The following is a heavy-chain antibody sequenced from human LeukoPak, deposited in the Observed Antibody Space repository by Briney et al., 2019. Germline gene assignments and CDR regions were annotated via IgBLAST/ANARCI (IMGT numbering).Heavy chain of an antibody. CDR1: GFTFSGSA. V-gene: IGHV3-73*01. Sequence: GESLRLSCAASGFTFSGSAMHWVRQVSGKGLEWVGRIGSKANSYATAYVASVRGRFTISRDDSKNTAYLQMNSLRAEDTAVYYCARDGYNFFAFDIWGQGTMVTVSS. CDR3: ARDGYNFFAFDI. CDR2: IGSKANSYAT. D-gene: IGHD5-24*01. J-gene: IGHJ3*02.